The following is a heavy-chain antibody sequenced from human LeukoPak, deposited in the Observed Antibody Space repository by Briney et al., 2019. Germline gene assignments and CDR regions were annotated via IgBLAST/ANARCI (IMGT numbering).Heavy chain of an antibody. CDR2: IYSGGST. D-gene: IGHD3-9*01. J-gene: IGHJ4*02. Sequence: GGSLRLSCAASGFTVSSNYMSWVRQAPGKGLEWVSVIYSGGSTYYADSVKGRFTISRDNSKNTLYLQMNSLRAEDTAVYYCAKEDYDMAPLGYYWGQGTLVTVSS. CDR3: AKEDYDMAPLGYY. CDR1: GFTVSSNY. V-gene: IGHV3-66*01.